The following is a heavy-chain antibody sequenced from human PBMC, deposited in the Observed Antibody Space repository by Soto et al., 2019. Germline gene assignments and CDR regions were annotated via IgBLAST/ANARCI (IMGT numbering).Heavy chain of an antibody. CDR2: IYYRGNT. CDR1: GCSISSSY. D-gene: IGHD2-2*01. Sequence: SETLSLTCTVSGCSISSSYWSWIRQPPGRGLEWIGDIYYRGNTNYNPSLESRVTISIDTSKKQFSLKVTSVTAADTAVYYCGRYAGYVDSWGQGTLVTVSS. J-gene: IGHJ4*02. V-gene: IGHV4-59*01. CDR3: GRYAGYVDS.